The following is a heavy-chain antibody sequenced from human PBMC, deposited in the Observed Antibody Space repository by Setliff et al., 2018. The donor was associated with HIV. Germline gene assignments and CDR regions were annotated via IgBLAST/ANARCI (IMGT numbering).Heavy chain of an antibody. D-gene: IGHD6-13*01. CDR3: ATRPAGSYWYGVFDL. Sequence: SETLSLTCTVSGGSISSHYWSWIRQSPKTGLEWIGYIYASGVTSYNPSLKSRVTISIDTSKNQFSLKLNSMTAADTAVYYCATRPAGSYWYGVFDLWGRGMLVTVSS. V-gene: IGHV4-4*09. CDR1: GGSISSHY. CDR2: IYASGVT. J-gene: IGHJ4*02.